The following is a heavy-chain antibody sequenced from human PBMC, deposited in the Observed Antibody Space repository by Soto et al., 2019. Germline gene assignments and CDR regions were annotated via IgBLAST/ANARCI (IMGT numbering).Heavy chain of an antibody. D-gene: IGHD2-8*01. J-gene: IGHJ5*02. CDR1: GVSISSTNW. CDR3: ARCLHCSNGGRFDP. Sequence: SETLSLTCAISGVSISSTNWWTWVRQAPGKGLEWIGEMWPSGGTTYNPSLQNRVTISVDNSKNHLSLTLTSVTAADTAIYYCARCLHCSNGGRFDPWGQGALVTVSS. V-gene: IGHV4-4*02. CDR2: MWPSGGT.